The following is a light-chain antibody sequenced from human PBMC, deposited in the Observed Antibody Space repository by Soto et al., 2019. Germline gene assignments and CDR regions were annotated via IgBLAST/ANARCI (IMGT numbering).Light chain of an antibody. V-gene: IGKV3-15*01. J-gene: IGKJ5*01. CDR2: DTS. CDR3: QQYNNWLIT. CDR1: QSVSSN. Sequence: EIVLTQSPGTLSLSPGERVTLSCRGSQSVSSNFLAWYQQKPGQAPRILIYDTSSRATGVPARFSGTGSETDFTLTISGLQSEDSAVYFCQQYNNWLITFGQGTRLEIK.